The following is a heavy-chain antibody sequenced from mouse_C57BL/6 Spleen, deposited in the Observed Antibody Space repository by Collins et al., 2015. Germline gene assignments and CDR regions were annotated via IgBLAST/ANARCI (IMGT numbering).Heavy chain of an antibody. Sequence: QVQLQQSGAELMKPGASVKISCKATGYTFSNYRIEWVKQRPGHGLEWIGEILPGIISTNYNEKFKGKATFTADTSSNTAYMQLSSLTSEDSAVYYCARLDSDYWGQGTTLTVSS. V-gene: IGHV1-9*01. CDR3: ARLDSDY. J-gene: IGHJ2*01. CDR1: GYTFSNYR. CDR2: ILPGIIST.